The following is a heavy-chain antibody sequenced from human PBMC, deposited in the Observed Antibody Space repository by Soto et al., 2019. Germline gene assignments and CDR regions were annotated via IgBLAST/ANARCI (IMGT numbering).Heavy chain of an antibody. J-gene: IGHJ5*02. D-gene: IGHD5-18*01. CDR1: GFTFDDYA. CDR2: ISWNSGSI. CDR3: AKDSGYSYGYAGWFDP. V-gene: IGHV3-9*01. Sequence: GGSLRLSCAASGFTFDDYAMHWVRQAPGKGLEWVSGISWNSGSIGYADSVKGRFTISRDNAKNSLYLQMNSLRAEDTALYYCAKDSGYSYGYAGWFDPWGQGTLVTVSS.